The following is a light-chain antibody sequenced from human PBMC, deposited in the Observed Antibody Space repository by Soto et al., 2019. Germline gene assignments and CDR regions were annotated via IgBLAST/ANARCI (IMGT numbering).Light chain of an antibody. Sequence: EIVLTQSPATLSLSPGDRATLSCRASQSINYYLAWYQQKPGQAPRLLIFDASNRATGIPARFSGSGSGTDFRLTISSLEPEDFAVYYCQHRAKWPLAFGGGTEVEIK. CDR3: QHRAKWPLA. CDR2: DAS. J-gene: IGKJ4*01. CDR1: QSINYY. V-gene: IGKV3-11*01.